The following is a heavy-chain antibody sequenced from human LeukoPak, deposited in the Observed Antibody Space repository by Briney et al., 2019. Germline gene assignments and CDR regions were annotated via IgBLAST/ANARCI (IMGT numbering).Heavy chain of an antibody. CDR1: GFTFSDYD. Sequence: PAESLRLSCAASGFTFSDYDMHWVRQAPGKGLEWVSSLHLTGDTHHAGSLQGRFTVARDNAKKSFYHQKSSLRAGDTAMYYCARGSCGTRKCYERLNGLDVWGQGTTVTVSS. J-gene: IGHJ6*02. D-gene: IGHD5-12*01. CDR2: LHLTGDT. V-gene: IGHV3-13*01. CDR3: ARGSCGTRKCYERLNGLDV.